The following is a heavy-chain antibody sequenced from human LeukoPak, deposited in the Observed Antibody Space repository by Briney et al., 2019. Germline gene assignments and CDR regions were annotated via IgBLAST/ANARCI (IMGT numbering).Heavy chain of an antibody. D-gene: IGHD3-22*01. Sequence: GGSLRLSCAASGFTFSSYAMSWVRQAPGKGLEWVSAISGSGGSTYYADSVKGRFTISRDNSKNTLYLQMNSLRAEDTAVYYCAKDAGITMIEVDNWSDPWGQGTLVTVSS. CDR1: GFTFSSYA. V-gene: IGHV3-23*01. J-gene: IGHJ5*02. CDR3: AKDAGITMIEVDNWSDP. CDR2: ISGSGGST.